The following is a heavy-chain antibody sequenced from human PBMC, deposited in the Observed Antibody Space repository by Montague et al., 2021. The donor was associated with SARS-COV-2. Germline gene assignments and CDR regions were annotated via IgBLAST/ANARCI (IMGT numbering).Heavy chain of an antibody. CDR3: ASAPRNCYGYWGY. V-gene: IGHV4-34*01. J-gene: IGHJ4*02. CDR1: GDSFSNFY. CDR2: INHSGFT. Sequence: SETLSLTCAVSGDSFSNFYWSWIRQPPGKGLEWIGEINHSGFTDYIPSLESRVTISLDTSKNQFSLKMNSVTAADTAVYYCASAPRNCYGYWGYWGQGTLVTVSS. D-gene: IGHD5-18*01.